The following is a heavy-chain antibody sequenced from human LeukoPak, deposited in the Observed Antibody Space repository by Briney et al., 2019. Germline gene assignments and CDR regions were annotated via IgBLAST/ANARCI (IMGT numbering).Heavy chain of an antibody. D-gene: IGHD2-21*01. CDR1: GGSISSGGYY. Sequence: SETLSLTCTVSGGSISSGGYYWSWIRQPPGKGLEWIGSIYYSGSTYYNPSLKSRVTISVDTSKNQFSLKLSSVTAADTAVYYCASSLEGGDDAFDIWGQGTMVTVSS. CDR3: ASSLEGGDDAFDI. CDR2: IYYSGST. V-gene: IGHV4-39*07. J-gene: IGHJ3*02.